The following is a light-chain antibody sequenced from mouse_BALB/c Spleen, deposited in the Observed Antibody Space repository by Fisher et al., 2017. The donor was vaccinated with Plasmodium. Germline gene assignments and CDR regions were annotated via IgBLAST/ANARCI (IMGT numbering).Light chain of an antibody. CDR2: RAN. Sequence: MTQTPSSMYASLGERVTITCKASQDINSYLTWFQQKPGKSPKTLIYRANRLVDGVPSRFSGSGSGQDYSLTISSLEHEDMGIYYCLQYGEFPPTFGGGTTLEIK. V-gene: IGKV14-111*01. CDR1: QDINSY. J-gene: IGKJ1*01. CDR3: LQYGEFPPT.